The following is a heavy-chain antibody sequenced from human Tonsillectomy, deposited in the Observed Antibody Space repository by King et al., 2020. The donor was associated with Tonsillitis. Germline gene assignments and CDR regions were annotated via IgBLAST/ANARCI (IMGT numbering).Heavy chain of an antibody. CDR3: ARGEVGYYYDSSGEYYFDY. D-gene: IGHD3-22*01. J-gene: IGHJ4*02. Sequence: VQLVQSGAEVKKPGESLKISCKGSGYSFTSYWIGWVRQMPGKGLEWMGIIYPGDSDTRYSPSFQGQVTISADKSISTAYLPWSSLKASDTAMYYCARGEVGYYYDSSGEYYFDYWGQGTLVTVSS. V-gene: IGHV5-51*01. CDR2: IYPGDSDT. CDR1: GYSFTSYW.